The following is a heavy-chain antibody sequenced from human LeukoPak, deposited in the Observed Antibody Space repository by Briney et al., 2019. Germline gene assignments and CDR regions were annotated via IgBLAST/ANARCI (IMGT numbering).Heavy chain of an antibody. CDR1: GFTFGDYA. D-gene: IGHD3-3*01. J-gene: IGHJ4*02. CDR3: TSSRESYYDFWSGYDYYFDY. Sequence: GGSLRLSCTASGFTFGDYAMSWVRQAPGKGLEWVGFIRSKAYGGTTEYAASVKGRFTISRDDSKSIAYLQMNSLKTEDTAVYYCTSSRESYYDFWSGYDYYFDYWGQGTLVTVSS. V-gene: IGHV3-49*04. CDR2: IRSKAYGGTT.